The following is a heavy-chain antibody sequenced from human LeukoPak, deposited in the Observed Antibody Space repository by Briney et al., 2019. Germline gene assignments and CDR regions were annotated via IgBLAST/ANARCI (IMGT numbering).Heavy chain of an antibody. Sequence: SVKVSCKASGGTFSSYAISWVRQAPGQGLEGMGGIIPIFGTANYAQKFQGRVTITTDESTSTAYMELSSMRSEATAVYYCVQSGGYSYNFDYWGQGTLVTVSS. J-gene: IGHJ4*02. CDR2: IIPIFGTA. D-gene: IGHD5-18*01. V-gene: IGHV1-69*05. CDR3: VQSGGYSYNFDY. CDR1: GGTFSSYA.